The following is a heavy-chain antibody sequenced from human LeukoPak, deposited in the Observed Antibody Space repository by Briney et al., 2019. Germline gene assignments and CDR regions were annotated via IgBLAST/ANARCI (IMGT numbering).Heavy chain of an antibody. D-gene: IGHD4-17*01. Sequence: GGSLRLSCAVSEITLSNYGMSWVRQAPGKGLEWVAGISDSGGRTNYADSVKGRFTISRGNAKNSLYLQMNGLRAEDTAVYYCARGLYGVDYWGQGTLVTVSS. CDR3: ARGLYGVDY. CDR1: EITLSNYG. CDR2: ISDSGGRT. J-gene: IGHJ4*02. V-gene: IGHV3-23*01.